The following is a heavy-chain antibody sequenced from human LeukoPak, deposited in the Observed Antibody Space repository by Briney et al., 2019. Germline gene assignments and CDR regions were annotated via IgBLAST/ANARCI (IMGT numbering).Heavy chain of an antibody. V-gene: IGHV4-34*01. CDR2: INHSGST. J-gene: IGHJ4*02. Sequence: PSETLSLTCTVYGESFSGYYWSWIRQPPGKGLEWIGEINHSGSTNYNPSLKSRVTISVDTSKNQFSLKLSSVTAADTAVYYCARGYGPGSYYHYWGQGTLVTVSS. CDR1: GESFSGYY. D-gene: IGHD3-10*01. CDR3: ARGYGPGSYYHY.